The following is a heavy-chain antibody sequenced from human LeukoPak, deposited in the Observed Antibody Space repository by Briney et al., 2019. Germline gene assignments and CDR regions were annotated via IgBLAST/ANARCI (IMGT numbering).Heavy chain of an antibody. V-gene: IGHV3-48*03. Sequence: GGSLRLSCVASGFTFSSYEMNWVRQAPGKGLEWVSYIGSGGSTIYYADSMKGRFTISRDSAKNSLYLQMNSLRAEDTAVYYCARGRYGSMWGQGTLVTVSS. CDR3: ARGRYGSM. CDR2: IGSGGSTI. D-gene: IGHD5-18*01. J-gene: IGHJ4*02. CDR1: GFTFSSYE.